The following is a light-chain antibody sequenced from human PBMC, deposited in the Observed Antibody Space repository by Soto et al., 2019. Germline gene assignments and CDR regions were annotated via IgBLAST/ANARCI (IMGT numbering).Light chain of an antibody. CDR2: DVS. CDR3: QERSSWPLT. Sequence: EIALPQSPGTLSSSPGERATLSCRASQTISKSLAWYQQKPGQAPRLLIYDVSNRATGIPATFSGSGSGTSCTLTISGLETEDFAVYLCQERSSWPLTFGGGTKVEIK. CDR1: QTISKS. J-gene: IGKJ4*01. V-gene: IGKV3-11*01.